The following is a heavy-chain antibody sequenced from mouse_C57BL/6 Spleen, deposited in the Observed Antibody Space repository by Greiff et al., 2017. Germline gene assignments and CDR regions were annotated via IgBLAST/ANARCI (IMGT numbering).Heavy chain of an antibody. Sequence: VQLQQPGAELVMPGASVKLSCKASGYTFTSYWMHWVKQTPGQGLEWIGEIDPSDSYTNYNQKFKGKSTLTVDKSSSTAYMQLSSLTSEDSAVYYCARGGRFAYWGQGTLVTVSA. V-gene: IGHV1-69*01. CDR3: ARGGRFAY. CDR1: GYTFTSYW. J-gene: IGHJ3*01. CDR2: IDPSDSYT.